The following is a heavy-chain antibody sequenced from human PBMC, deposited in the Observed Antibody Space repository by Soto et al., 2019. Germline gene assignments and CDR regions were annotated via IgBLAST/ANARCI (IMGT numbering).Heavy chain of an antibody. D-gene: IGHD1-1*01. V-gene: IGHV4-4*07. J-gene: IGHJ5*02. Sequence: LSLTCTVSGASISGFYWSWIRESAGKGLEWIGRICATGTTDYNPSLKSRVMMSVDTSKKQFSLKLRSVTAADTAVYYCVRDGTKTLRDWFDPWGQGISVTVSS. CDR1: GASISGFY. CDR2: ICATGTT. CDR3: VRDGTKTLRDWFDP.